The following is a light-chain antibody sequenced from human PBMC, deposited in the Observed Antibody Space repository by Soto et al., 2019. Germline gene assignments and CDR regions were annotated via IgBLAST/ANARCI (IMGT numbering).Light chain of an antibody. J-gene: IGLJ1*01. V-gene: IGLV2-14*03. CDR1: SSDFGGYNY. Sequence: QSALPQPASVSGSPWQSITISCTGTSSDFGGYNYVSWYQQHPGKAPKLMIYDVSDRPSGVSNRFSASKSGNTASLTISGLQADDEADYYCCSYTSSSTPWVFGTGTKVTVL. CDR2: DVS. CDR3: CSYTSSSTPWV.